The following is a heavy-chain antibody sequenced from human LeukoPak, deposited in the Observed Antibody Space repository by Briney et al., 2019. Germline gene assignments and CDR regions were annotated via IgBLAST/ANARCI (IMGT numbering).Heavy chain of an antibody. J-gene: IGHJ5*02. CDR2: IYYSGST. V-gene: IGHV4-59*08. CDR3: ARQGSSSGWFDP. D-gene: IGHD6-6*01. CDR1: GGSISSYY. Sequence: SETLSLTCTVSGGSISSYYWSWVRQPPGEGLEWIGYIYYSGSTNYNPSLKSRVTISVDTSKNQFSLKLSSVTAADTAVYYCARQGSSSGWFDPWGQGTLVTVSS.